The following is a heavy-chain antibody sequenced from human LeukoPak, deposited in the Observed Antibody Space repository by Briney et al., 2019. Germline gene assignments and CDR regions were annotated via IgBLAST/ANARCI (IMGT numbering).Heavy chain of an antibody. Sequence: PGGSLRLSCAASGFTFSSYAMHWVRQAPGKGLEWVAVISYDGSNKYYADSVKGRFTISRDNSKNTLYLQMNSLRAEDTAVYYCARGSGDVVVTAVDYWGQGTLVTVSS. J-gene: IGHJ4*02. CDR2: ISYDGSNK. CDR3: ARGSGDVVVTAVDY. D-gene: IGHD2-21*02. CDR1: GFTFSSYA. V-gene: IGHV3-30-3*01.